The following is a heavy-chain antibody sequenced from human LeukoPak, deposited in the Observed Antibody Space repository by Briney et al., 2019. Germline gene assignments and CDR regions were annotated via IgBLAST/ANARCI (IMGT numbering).Heavy chain of an antibody. CDR1: GGTFSSYA. D-gene: IGHD6-13*01. CDR3: AREVGTGSSSWYSYIDY. J-gene: IGHJ4*02. Sequence: SAKVSCKASGGTFSSYAISWVRQAPGQGLEWMGGIIPIFGTANYAQKFQGRVTITADESTSTAYMELSSLRSEDTAVYYCAREVGTGSSSWYSYIDYWGQGTLVTVSS. CDR2: IIPIFGTA. V-gene: IGHV1-69*13.